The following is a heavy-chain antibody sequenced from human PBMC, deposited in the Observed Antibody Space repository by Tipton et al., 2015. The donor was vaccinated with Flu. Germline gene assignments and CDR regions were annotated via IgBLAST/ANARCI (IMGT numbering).Heavy chain of an antibody. Sequence: PGLVKPSETLSLTCTVSGDSISNYYWGWIRQPAGKGLQWIGRIYTSGSTDYNPSLKGRVTMSVDTSRNHFSLSLSSVTTADTAVYFCARGAAPTPGAGYLEGPWGQGKLVTGSS. J-gene: IGHJ5*02. D-gene: IGHD3-10*01. V-gene: IGHV4-4*07. CDR3: ARGAAPTPGAGYLEGP. CDR2: IYTSGST. CDR1: GDSISNYY.